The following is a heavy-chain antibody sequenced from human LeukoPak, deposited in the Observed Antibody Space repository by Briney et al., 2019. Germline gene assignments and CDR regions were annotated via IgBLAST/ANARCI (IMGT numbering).Heavy chain of an antibody. V-gene: IGHV3-23*01. CDR2: ITHNGGRT. J-gene: IGHJ4*02. Sequence: GGSLRLSCAASGFTFSNYALSWVRQAPGRELDWVSLITHNGGRTYYADSVKGRFTVSRDNSRNTLYLQINSLRAEDTAVYYCAKNDDGGWLEDYWGQGTLVTVSS. CDR1: GFTFSNYA. CDR3: AKNDDGGWLEDY. D-gene: IGHD6-19*01.